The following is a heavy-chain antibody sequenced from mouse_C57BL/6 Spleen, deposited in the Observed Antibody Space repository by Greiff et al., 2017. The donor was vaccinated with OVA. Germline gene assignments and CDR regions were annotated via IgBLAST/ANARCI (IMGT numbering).Heavy chain of an antibody. J-gene: IGHJ2*01. CDR3: ARGTTVEVDY. Sequence: VQLKQSGPVLVKPGASVKMSCKASGYTFTDYYMNWVKQSHGKSLEWIGVINPYNGGTSYNQKFKGKATLTVDKSSSTAYMELNSLTSEDSAVYYCARGTTVEVDYWGQGTTLTVSS. D-gene: IGHD1-1*01. V-gene: IGHV1-19*01. CDR2: INPYNGGT. CDR1: GYTFTDYY.